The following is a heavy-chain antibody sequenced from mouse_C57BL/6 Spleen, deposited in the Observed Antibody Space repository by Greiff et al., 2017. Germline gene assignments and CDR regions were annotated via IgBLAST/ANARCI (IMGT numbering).Heavy chain of an antibody. CDR2: INPSTGGT. CDR1: GYSFTGYY. Sequence: EVQLQQSGPELVKPGASVKISCKASGYSFTGYYMNWVKQSPEKSLEWIGEINPSTGGTTSNQKFKAKATLTVDKSSSTAYMQLKSLTSEDSAVYYCAFYYGSGYFDYWGQGTTLTVSS. CDR3: AFYYGSGYFDY. V-gene: IGHV1-42*01. D-gene: IGHD1-1*01. J-gene: IGHJ2*01.